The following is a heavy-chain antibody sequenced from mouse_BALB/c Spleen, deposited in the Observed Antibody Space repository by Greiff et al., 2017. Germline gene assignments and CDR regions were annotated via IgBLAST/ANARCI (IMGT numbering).Heavy chain of an antibody. Sequence: DVHLVESGGGLVQPGGSRKLSCAASGFTFSSFGMHWVRQAPEQGLEWVAYISSGSSTIYYADTVKGRYTISRDNPKNTLFLQLTSLRSEDTAMYYCSRYGYDYAMDDWGQGTSVTVSS. CDR3: SRYGYDYAMDD. CDR2: ISSGSSTI. CDR1: GFTFSSFG. J-gene: IGHJ4*01. V-gene: IGHV5-17*02. D-gene: IGHD2-14*01.